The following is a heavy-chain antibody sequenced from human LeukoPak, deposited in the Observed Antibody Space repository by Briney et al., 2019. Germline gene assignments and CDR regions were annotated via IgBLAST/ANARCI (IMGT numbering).Heavy chain of an antibody. CDR2: IKHDGSDK. CDR3: ARPSAPD. J-gene: IGHJ4*02. CDR1: GFTFSGYW. D-gene: IGHD2-2*01. Sequence: GGSLRLSCVASGFTFSGYWMSWVRQAPGKGLEWVANIKHDGSDKYYVDSVKGRFTISRDNAKNSLYLQMDSLRVEDTAVYYCARPSAPDWGQGTLVTFSS. V-gene: IGHV3-7*01.